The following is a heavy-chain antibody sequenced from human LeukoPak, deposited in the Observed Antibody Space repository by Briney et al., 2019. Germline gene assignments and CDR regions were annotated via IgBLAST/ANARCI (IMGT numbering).Heavy chain of an antibody. V-gene: IGHV6-1*01. CDR3: AGEGNYDFWSGYYYFDY. Sequence: SQTLSLTCAISGDSVSRNSAAWNWIRQSPSRGLEWLGRTYYRSKWYNDYAVSVKSRITINPDTSKNQFSLQLNSVTPEDTAVYYCAGEGNYDFWSGYYYFDYWGQGTLVTVSS. CDR2: TYYRSKWYN. D-gene: IGHD3-3*01. J-gene: IGHJ4*02. CDR1: GDSVSRNSAA.